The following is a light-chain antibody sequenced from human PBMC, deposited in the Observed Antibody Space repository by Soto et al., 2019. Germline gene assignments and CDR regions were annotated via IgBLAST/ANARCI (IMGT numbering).Light chain of an antibody. V-gene: IGKV3D-20*02. Sequence: EFVLTQSPGPLSLSPGERATLSCRASQTVRNNYLAWYQQKPGQAPRLLIYDASSRATGIPARFSGSGSGTDFTLTISSLEPEDFAVYYCQQRSNWPATFGQGTRLEIK. J-gene: IGKJ5*01. CDR3: QQRSNWPAT. CDR1: QTVRNNY. CDR2: DAS.